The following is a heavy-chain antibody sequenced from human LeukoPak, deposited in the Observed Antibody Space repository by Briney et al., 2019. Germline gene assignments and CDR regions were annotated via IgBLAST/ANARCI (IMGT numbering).Heavy chain of an antibody. CDR2: VKPNSGNT. V-gene: IGHV1-8*02. CDR1: GYTFPSFD. D-gene: IGHD5-24*01. J-gene: IGHJ6*02. Sequence: GPGKFSRKAFGYTFPSFDIKWGGQATGQRVGWVGWVKPNSGNTGYGQKFQGRFTLTRETFISTAYMELSSLRSDDTAVYYCVRAMAPLDTFNYQYAMDVWGQGTMVTVSS. CDR3: VRAMAPLDTFNYQYAMDV.